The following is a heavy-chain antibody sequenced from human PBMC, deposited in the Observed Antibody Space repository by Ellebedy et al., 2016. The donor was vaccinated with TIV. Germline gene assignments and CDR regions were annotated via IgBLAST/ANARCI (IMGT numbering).Heavy chain of an antibody. CDR3: ASEYSSSSHWGY. D-gene: IGHD6-6*01. V-gene: IGHV3-7*01. CDR2: LNQDGSQK. CDR1: GFTFSSYW. J-gene: IGHJ4*02. Sequence: GGSLRLSCAASGFTFSSYWMAWVRQAPGKGLEWVANLNQDGSQKYHVDSVKGRFTISRDNAKNSLYLQMNSLRAEDTAVYYCASEYSSSSHWGYWGQGTLVTVSS.